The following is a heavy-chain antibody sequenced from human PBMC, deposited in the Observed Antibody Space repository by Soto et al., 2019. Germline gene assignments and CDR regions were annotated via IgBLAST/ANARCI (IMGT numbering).Heavy chain of an antibody. CDR2: IYYSGST. CDR3: ARDSRIGGSSCYDY. V-gene: IGHV4-59*01. D-gene: IGHD6-13*01. Sequence: SETLSLTCTVSGGSISSYYWSWIRQPPGKGLEWIGYIYYSGSTNYNPSLKSRVTISVDTSKNQFSLKLSSVTAADTAVYYCARDSRIGGSSCYDYWGQGTLVTVSS. J-gene: IGHJ4*02. CDR1: GGSISSYY.